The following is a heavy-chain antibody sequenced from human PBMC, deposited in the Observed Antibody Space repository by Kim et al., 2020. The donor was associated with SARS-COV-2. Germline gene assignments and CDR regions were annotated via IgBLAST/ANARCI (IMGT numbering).Heavy chain of an antibody. J-gene: IGHJ6*02. CDR3: ARKRSGYSYGYYYYYGMDV. Sequence: SETLSLTCTVSGGSISSYYWSWIRQPPGKGLEWIGYIYYSGSTNYNPSLKSRVTISVDTSKNQFSLKLSSVTAADTAVYYCARKRSGYSYGYYYYYGMDVWGQGTTVTVSS. V-gene: IGHV4-59*13. CDR1: GGSISSYY. CDR2: IYYSGST. D-gene: IGHD5-18*01.